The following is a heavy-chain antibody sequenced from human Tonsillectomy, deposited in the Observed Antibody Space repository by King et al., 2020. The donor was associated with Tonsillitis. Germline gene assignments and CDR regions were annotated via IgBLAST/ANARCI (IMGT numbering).Heavy chain of an antibody. J-gene: IGHJ4*02. D-gene: IGHD4-11*01. CDR2: IKRKTLWWTT. CDR1: GFTFSNSW. Sequence: DVQLVESGGGLVKSGGSLRLSCAASGFTFSNSWLSWVLQAPGKGLEWGGRIKRKTLWWTTDSAAPVKGRFTISRDDLKTTLYLQMNSMKTEETAVYYCTTWGPSVTSPYFDYWGQGTLVTVSS. V-gene: IGHV3-15*01. CDR3: TTWGPSVTSPYFDY.